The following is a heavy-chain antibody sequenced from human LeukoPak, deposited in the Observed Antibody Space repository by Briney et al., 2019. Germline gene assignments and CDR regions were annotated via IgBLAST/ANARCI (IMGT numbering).Heavy chain of an antibody. V-gene: IGHV4-39*01. J-gene: IGHJ4*02. Sequence: SETLSLTCTVSGGSISSSSYYWGWIRQPPGKGLEWIGYIYYSGSTYYNPSLKSRVTISVDTSKNQFSLKLSSVTAADTAVYYCATIIVGRRFVDHWGQGTLVTVSS. CDR1: GGSISSSSYY. CDR3: ATIIVGRRFVDH. D-gene: IGHD1-26*01. CDR2: IYYSGST.